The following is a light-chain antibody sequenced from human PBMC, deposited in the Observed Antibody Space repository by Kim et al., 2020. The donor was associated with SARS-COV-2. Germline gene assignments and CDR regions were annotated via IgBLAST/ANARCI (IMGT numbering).Light chain of an antibody. Sequence: QTTPTAHTATSSSVGDDNFATCYQQHPGKAPKLMTYDVSKRPSGVSNRFSGAKSGNTASLTISGLQAKDEADYYCSSYTSSSTVVFGGGTQLTVL. CDR2: DVS. CDR3: SSYTSSSTVV. J-gene: IGLJ2*01. CDR1: SSSVGDDNF. V-gene: IGLV2-14*04.